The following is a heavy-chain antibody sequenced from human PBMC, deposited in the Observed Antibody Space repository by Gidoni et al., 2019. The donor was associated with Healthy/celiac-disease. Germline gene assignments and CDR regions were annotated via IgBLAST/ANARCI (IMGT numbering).Heavy chain of an antibody. CDR2: ISSSSSTI. Sequence: EVQLVESGGGLVQPGGSLRLSCAASGFTFSSYSMNWVRQAPGKGLELVSYISSSSSTIYYADSVKGRFTISRDNAKNSLYLQMNSLRDEDTAVYYCARDGTVDTAMVTGASGGVMDVWGQGTTVTVSS. CDR3: ARDGTVDTAMVTGASGGVMDV. J-gene: IGHJ6*02. D-gene: IGHD5-18*01. V-gene: IGHV3-48*02. CDR1: GFTFSSYS.